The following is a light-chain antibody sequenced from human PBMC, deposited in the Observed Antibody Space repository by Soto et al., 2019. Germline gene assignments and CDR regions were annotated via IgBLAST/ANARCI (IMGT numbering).Light chain of an antibody. CDR2: SAY. CDR1: QNLGTLY. CDR3: QQYAGSPGT. Sequence: EIVLTQSPGTLCLSPGERGTLSCRASQNLGTLYLAWFQQKSGQAPRLLIYSAYRRANGIPDRFTGSGSGTDFALTSARVEHEDFAVYFCQQYAGSPGTFGQGTKVDIK. V-gene: IGKV3-20*01. J-gene: IGKJ1*01.